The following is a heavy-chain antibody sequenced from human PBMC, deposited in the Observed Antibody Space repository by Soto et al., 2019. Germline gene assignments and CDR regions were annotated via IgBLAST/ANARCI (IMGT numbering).Heavy chain of an antibody. CDR1: GFTFDDYA. CDR3: AKDITPIAVAGSNAFDI. V-gene: IGHV3-9*01. Sequence: EVQLVESGGGLVQPGRSLRLSCAASGFTFDDYAMHWVRQAPGKGLEWVSGISWNSGSIGYADSVKGRFTISRDNAKNSVDLQMNSLRAEDTALYYCAKDITPIAVAGSNAFDIWGQGTMVPVSS. CDR2: ISWNSGSI. D-gene: IGHD6-19*01. J-gene: IGHJ3*02.